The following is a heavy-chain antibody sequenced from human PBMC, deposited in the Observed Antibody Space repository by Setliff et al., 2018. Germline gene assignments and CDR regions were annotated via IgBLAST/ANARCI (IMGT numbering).Heavy chain of an antibody. Sequence: SETLSLTCTVSGGSISNYYWSWIRQPAGKGLEWIGRIYTSGSTNYNPSLKSRVTMSVDTSKNQFSLKLSSVTAADTAVYYCARGVAVAGTNTFDYWGQGTLVTVSS. J-gene: IGHJ4*02. V-gene: IGHV4-4*07. CDR3: ARGVAVAGTNTFDY. CDR2: IYTSGST. CDR1: GGSISNYY. D-gene: IGHD6-19*01.